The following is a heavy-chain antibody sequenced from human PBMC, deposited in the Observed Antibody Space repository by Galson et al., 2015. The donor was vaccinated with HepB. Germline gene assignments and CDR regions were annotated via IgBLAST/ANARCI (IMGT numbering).Heavy chain of an antibody. D-gene: IGHD2-21*02. CDR2: SRNKDKSYTT. CDR1: GFTFSDHY. J-gene: IGHJ1*01. CDR3: ARDDGYCGGDCYRCQH. Sequence: SPRLFCAASGFTFSDHYVDWVRQAPGKGLEWVGRSRNKDKSYTTEYDASVKGRFTISRDDSKNSLYLQMNSLRDEDTAVYYCARDDGYCGGDCYRCQHWGQGTLVTVSS. V-gene: IGHV3-72*01.